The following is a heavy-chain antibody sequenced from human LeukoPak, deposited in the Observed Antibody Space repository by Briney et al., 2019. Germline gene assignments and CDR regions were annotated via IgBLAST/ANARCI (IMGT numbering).Heavy chain of an antibody. CDR1: GFNFSSNE. D-gene: IGHD3-10*01. V-gene: IGHV3-21*06. CDR3: AKVGTGNHQFGSGDFDY. J-gene: IGHJ4*02. Sequence: GGSLRLSCVASGFNFSSNEIDWVRQAPGKGLQWVAAISYGSDYMHYADSVKGRFTISRDNAKNSVYLQMNSLRAEETAVYYCAKVGTGNHQFGSGDFDYWGQGALVTVSA. CDR2: ISYGSDYM.